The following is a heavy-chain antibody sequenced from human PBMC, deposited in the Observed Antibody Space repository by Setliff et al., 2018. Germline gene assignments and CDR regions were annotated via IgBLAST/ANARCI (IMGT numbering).Heavy chain of an antibody. CDR3: AREGRRYYDSSGYYYDPYYYYYMDV. V-gene: IGHV1-69*05. J-gene: IGHJ6*03. CDR2: TIPNFGTT. D-gene: IGHD3-22*01. Sequence: SVKVSCKASGGTFSSYGISWVRQAPGQGLEWLGGTIPNFGTTNYAQEFQGRVTIITDESTSTAYMELSSLRFEDTAVYYRAREGRRYYDSSGYYYDPYYYYYMDVWGKGTTVTVSS. CDR1: GGTFSSYG.